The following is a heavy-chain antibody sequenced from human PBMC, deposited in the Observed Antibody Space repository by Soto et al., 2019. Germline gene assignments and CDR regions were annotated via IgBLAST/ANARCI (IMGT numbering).Heavy chain of an antibody. D-gene: IGHD6-6*01. CDR2: IKSKTDGGTT. Sequence: GGSLRLSCAASGFTFSNAWMSWVRQAPGKGLEWVGRIKSKTDGGTTDYAAPVKGRFTISRDDSKNTLYLQMNSLKTEDTAVYYCTSDSYSSSSYYYYYMDVWGKGTTVTVSS. V-gene: IGHV3-15*01. CDR1: GFTFSNAW. CDR3: TSDSYSSSSYYYYYMDV. J-gene: IGHJ6*03.